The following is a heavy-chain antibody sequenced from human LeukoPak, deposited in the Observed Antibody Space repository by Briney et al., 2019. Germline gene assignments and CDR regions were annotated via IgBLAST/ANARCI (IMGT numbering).Heavy chain of an antibody. CDR1: GYTFTGYY. Sequence: ASVKVSCKASGYTFTGYYMHWVRQAPGQGLEWMGWINANSGGTNYAQKFQGRVTMTRDTSINTAYMELISLRSDDTAVYYCARGGSSEAFDTWGQGTMVTVSS. CDR3: ARGGSSEAFDT. J-gene: IGHJ3*02. CDR2: INANSGGT. V-gene: IGHV1-2*02.